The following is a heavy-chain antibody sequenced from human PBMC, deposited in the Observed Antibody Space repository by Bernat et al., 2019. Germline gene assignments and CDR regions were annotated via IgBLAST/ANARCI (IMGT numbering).Heavy chain of an antibody. CDR2: ISAYNGNT. Sequence: QVQLVQSGAEVKKPGASVKVSCKASGYTFTSYGISWVRQAPGQGLEWMGWISAYNGNTNYAQKLQGRVTMTTDTSTSTAYMELRRLRSDDTAVYYCARVGYCSGGSCYVYGMDVWGQGTTVTVSS. J-gene: IGHJ6*02. V-gene: IGHV1-18*01. CDR3: ARVGYCSGGSCYVYGMDV. CDR1: GYTFTSYG. D-gene: IGHD2-15*01.